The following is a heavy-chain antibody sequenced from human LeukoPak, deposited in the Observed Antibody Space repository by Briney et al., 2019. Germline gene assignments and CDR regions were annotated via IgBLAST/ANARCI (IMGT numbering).Heavy chain of an antibody. CDR2: IYSGGST. Sequence: GGSLRLSCAASGFTVSSNHMSWVRQAPGKGLEWVSVIYSGGSTYYADSVKGRFTISRDNSKNTLYLQMNSLRAEDTAVYYCARDPTTGYGDVFDIWGQGTMVTVSS. D-gene: IGHD3-16*01. V-gene: IGHV3-66*01. CDR1: GFTVSSNH. CDR3: ARDPTTGYGDVFDI. J-gene: IGHJ3*02.